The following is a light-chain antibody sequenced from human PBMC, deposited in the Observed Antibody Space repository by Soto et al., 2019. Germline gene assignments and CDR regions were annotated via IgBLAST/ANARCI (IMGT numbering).Light chain of an antibody. Sequence: QSALTQPPSASGSPGQSVTVSCTGTSSDVGDYNYVSWYQQHPGKAPKLMIYEVSKRPSGVPDRFSGSKSGNTASLTVSGLQAEDEADYYCTSFRRGNFYVFGTGTKLTVL. CDR2: EVS. CDR1: SSDVGDYNY. V-gene: IGLV2-8*01. J-gene: IGLJ1*01. CDR3: TSFRRGNFYV.